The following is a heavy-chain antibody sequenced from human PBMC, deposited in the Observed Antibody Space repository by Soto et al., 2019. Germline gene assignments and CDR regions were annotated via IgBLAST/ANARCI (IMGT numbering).Heavy chain of an antibody. J-gene: IGHJ4*02. D-gene: IGHD2-15*01. CDR3: ARRSGGSANFDY. CDR2: IYYSGST. Sequence: QVQLQESGPGLVKPSETLSLTCTVSGGSISSYYWSWIRQPPGKGLEWIGYIYYSGSTNYNPSLKSRVTISVDTSKNQFSLKLSSVTAADTAVYYCARRSGGSANFDYWGQGTLVTVSS. V-gene: IGHV4-59*08. CDR1: GGSISSYY.